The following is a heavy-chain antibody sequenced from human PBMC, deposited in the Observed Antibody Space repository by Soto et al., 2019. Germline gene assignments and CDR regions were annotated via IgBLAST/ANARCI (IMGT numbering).Heavy chain of an antibody. CDR1: GYTFTSYG. V-gene: IGHV1-18*01. D-gene: IGHD4-17*01. J-gene: IGHJ3*02. CDR2: ISAYNGNT. CDR3: ASSITNYGDYGIGAFDI. Sequence: QVQLVQSGAEVKKPGASVKVSCKASGYTFTSYGISWVRQAPGQGLEWMGWISAYNGNTNYAQKLQGIVTMTTDTSTSTAYMELRSLRSDDTAVYYCASSITNYGDYGIGAFDIWGQGTMVTVSS.